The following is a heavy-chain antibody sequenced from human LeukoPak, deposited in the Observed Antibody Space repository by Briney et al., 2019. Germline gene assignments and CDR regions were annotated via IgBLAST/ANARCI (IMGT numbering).Heavy chain of an antibody. D-gene: IGHD3-22*01. Sequence: SETLSLTCAVSGGSISNYYWSWIRQPPGKELQWIGYIYYSGSTNYNPSLKSRVTISVDTSKNQFSLKLSSVTAADTAVYYCARVVEDSSGYYFDYWGQGTLVTVSS. CDR1: GGSISNYY. CDR2: IYYSGST. J-gene: IGHJ4*02. V-gene: IGHV4-59*01. CDR3: ARVVEDSSGYYFDY.